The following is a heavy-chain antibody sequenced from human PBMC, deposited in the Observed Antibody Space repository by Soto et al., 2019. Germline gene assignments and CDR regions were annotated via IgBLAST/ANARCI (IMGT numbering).Heavy chain of an antibody. CDR1: DGSISSSTYY. J-gene: IGHJ3*02. CDR3: ARRIVVVTIFGVVIESDDAFDI. D-gene: IGHD3-3*01. Sequence: SEMLCLTCTVSDGSISSSTYYWGWIRQPPGKGRDWIGSIYYSGSTYYNPSLKSRVAISVDTSKNQFSLKLSSVTAADTAVYYCARRIVVVTIFGVVIESDDAFDIWGQGTLVTVSS. CDR2: IYYSGST. V-gene: IGHV4-39*01.